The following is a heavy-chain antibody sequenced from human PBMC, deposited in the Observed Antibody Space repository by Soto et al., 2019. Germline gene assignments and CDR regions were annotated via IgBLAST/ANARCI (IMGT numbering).Heavy chain of an antibody. CDR1: GFTFSSYW. CDR2: INSDGSST. J-gene: IGHJ5*02. V-gene: IGHV3-74*01. Sequence: EVQLVESGGGLVQPGGSLRLSCAASGFTFSSYWMHWDRQAPGKGLVLVSRINSDGSSTSYADSVKGRFTISRDNAKNPLYLQMNSLRAEDTAVYYCARDGQFGELFDWFYPWGQGTLVTVSS. D-gene: IGHD3-10*01. CDR3: ARDGQFGELFDWFYP.